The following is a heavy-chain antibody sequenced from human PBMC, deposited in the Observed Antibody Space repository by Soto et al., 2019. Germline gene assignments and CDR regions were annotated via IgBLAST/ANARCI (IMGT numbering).Heavy chain of an antibody. CDR3: ARYSGVQNHDKKRKYYYYGMDV. V-gene: IGHV1-18*01. CDR2: ISAYNGNT. J-gene: IGHJ6*02. CDR1: GYTFTSYG. D-gene: IGHD3-9*01. Sequence: ASVKVSCKASGYTFTSYGISWVRQAPGQGLEWMGWISAYNGNTNYAQKLQGRVTMTTDTSTSTAYMELRSLRSDDTAVYYCARYSGVQNHDKKRKYYYYGMDVWGQGTTVTVSS.